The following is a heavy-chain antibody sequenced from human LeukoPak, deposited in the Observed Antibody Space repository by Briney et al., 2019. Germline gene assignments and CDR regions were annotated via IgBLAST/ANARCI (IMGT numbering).Heavy chain of an antibody. CDR1: GYTFTDYY. Sequence: ASVNVSCKASGYTFTDYYIHWVRQAPGLGLEWMGWIIPSSGGTNYAQKFQGRVTMSRDTSISTAYMELSRLTSDDTAVYYCARRLGHCSGGSCVPWGQGTLVTVSS. CDR2: IIPSSGGT. V-gene: IGHV1-2*02. J-gene: IGHJ5*02. CDR3: ARRLGHCSGGSCVP. D-gene: IGHD2-15*01.